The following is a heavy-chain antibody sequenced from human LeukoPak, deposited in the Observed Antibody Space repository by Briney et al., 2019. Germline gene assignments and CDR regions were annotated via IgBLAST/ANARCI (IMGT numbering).Heavy chain of an antibody. V-gene: IGHV3-66*02. CDR1: GFTVSSNY. Sequence: GGSLRLSCAASGFTVSSNYMSWVRQAPGKGLEWVSVIYSGGSTYYADSVKGRFTISRDNSKNTLYLQMNSLRAEDTAVYYCARERSYYYDSSGYDGGSWFDPWGPGTLVTVSS. D-gene: IGHD3-22*01. CDR3: ARERSYYYDSSGYDGGSWFDP. CDR2: IYSGGST. J-gene: IGHJ5*02.